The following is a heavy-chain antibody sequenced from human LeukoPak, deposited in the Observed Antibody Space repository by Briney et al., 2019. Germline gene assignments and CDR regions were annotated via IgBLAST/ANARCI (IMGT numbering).Heavy chain of an antibody. CDR2: IDPNSGGT. V-gene: IGHV1-2*02. J-gene: IGHJ4*02. D-gene: IGHD6-13*01. Sequence: ASVKVSCKTSGYTFTDYYLHWVRQAPGQGLEWMGRIDPNSGGTNYAQKFQARVTVTRDTSISTVYMELSGLRSDDTAVYYCARVPGPYTTSRFDYWGQGTLVTVSS. CDR3: ARVPGPYTTSRFDY. CDR1: GYTFTDYY.